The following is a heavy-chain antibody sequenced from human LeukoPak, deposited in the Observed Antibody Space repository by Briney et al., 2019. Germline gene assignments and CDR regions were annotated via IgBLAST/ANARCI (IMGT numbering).Heavy chain of an antibody. V-gene: IGHV4-59*08. CDR3: ARHVYSSGWYDVFDI. CDR1: GGSISSYY. J-gene: IGHJ3*02. D-gene: IGHD6-19*01. CDR2: IYYSGST. Sequence: NPSETLSLTCSVSGGSISSYYWTWIRQPPGKGLEWIGHIYYSGSTNYNPSLKSRLTISVDMSKNQFSLKLSSVTAADTAVYYCARHVYSSGWYDVFDIWGQGTMVTVSS.